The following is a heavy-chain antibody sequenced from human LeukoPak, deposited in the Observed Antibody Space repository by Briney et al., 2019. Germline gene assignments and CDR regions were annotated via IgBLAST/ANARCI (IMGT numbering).Heavy chain of an antibody. J-gene: IGHJ3*02. CDR2: ISSSSSYI. V-gene: IGHV3-21*01. Sequence: ETLSLTCTVSGYSVSSGYYWGWIRQPPGKGLEWVSSISSSSSYIYYADSVKGRFTISRDNAKNSLYLQMNSLRAEDTAVYYCARGWEGYYYGSGIAFDIWGQGTMVTVSS. D-gene: IGHD3-10*01. CDR1: GYSVSSGYY. CDR3: ARGWEGYYYGSGIAFDI.